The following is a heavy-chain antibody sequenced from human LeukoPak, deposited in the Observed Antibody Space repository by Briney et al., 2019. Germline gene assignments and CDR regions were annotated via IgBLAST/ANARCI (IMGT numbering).Heavy chain of an antibody. CDR1: SGSISSYY. D-gene: IGHD3-9*01. CDR3: ARSDILTGPTTFDY. Sequence: SETLSLTCTVSSGSISSYYWSWIRQPPGKGLEWIGYIYCSGSTNYNPSLKSRVTISVDTSKNQFSLKLSSVTAADTAVYYCARSDILTGPTTFDYWGQGTLVTVSS. J-gene: IGHJ4*02. CDR2: IYCSGST. V-gene: IGHV4-59*01.